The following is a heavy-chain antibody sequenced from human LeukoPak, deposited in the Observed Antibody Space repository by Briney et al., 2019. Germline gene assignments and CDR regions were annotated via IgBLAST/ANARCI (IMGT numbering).Heavy chain of an antibody. Sequence: ASVKVSCKASGYTFTSYGISWVRQAPGQGLEWMGWISAYNGNTNYAQNLQGRVTMTTDTSTSTAYMELRSLRSDDTAMYYCAGMEMATAIFDYWGQGTLVTVSS. CDR1: GYTFTSYG. CDR2: ISAYNGNT. D-gene: IGHD5-24*01. V-gene: IGHV1-18*01. J-gene: IGHJ4*02. CDR3: AGMEMATAIFDY.